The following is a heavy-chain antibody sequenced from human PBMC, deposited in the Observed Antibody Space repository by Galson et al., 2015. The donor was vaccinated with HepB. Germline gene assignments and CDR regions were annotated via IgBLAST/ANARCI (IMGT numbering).Heavy chain of an antibody. V-gene: IGHV4-34*01. J-gene: IGHJ5*02. CDR1: GGSFSGYY. D-gene: IGHD5-12*01. CDR2: ISPSGST. CDR3: ARGGASRYSS. Sequence: SETLSLTCAVYGGSFSGYYLTWIRQAPGKGLQRIGEISPSGSTDYNPSPKSRVSMSVDTSKNQFSLKLSSVTAADTALYYCARGGASRYSSWGQGTLVTVSS.